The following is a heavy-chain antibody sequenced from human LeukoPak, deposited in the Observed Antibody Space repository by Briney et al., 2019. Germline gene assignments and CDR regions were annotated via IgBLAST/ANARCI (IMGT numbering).Heavy chain of an antibody. CDR3: ARAFYDSRGQSEE. CDR2: IYYSGST. D-gene: IGHD3-22*01. CDR1: GGSISSYY. Sequence: SETLSLTCTVSGGSISSYYWSWIRQPPGKGLEWIGYIYYSGSTNYNPSLKSRVTISVDTSKNQFSLKLSSVTAADTAVYYCARAFYDSRGQSEEWGQGTLVTVSS. V-gene: IGHV4-59*01. J-gene: IGHJ4*02.